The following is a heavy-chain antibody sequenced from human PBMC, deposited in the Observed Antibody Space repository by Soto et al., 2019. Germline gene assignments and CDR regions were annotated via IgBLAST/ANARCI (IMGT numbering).Heavy chain of an antibody. D-gene: IGHD6-19*01. J-gene: IGHJ6*02. Sequence: QVQLVQSGAEVKKPGASVKVSCTFTSYDINWVRQATGQGLEWMAWMNPNSGDTRYAQKLQGRVTRTRNTSSFTAYMELSSRRSEDTAVYYCARGPGSSDWRFSYYYMDVWGQGTTVTVSS. CDR3: ARGPGSSDWRFSYYYMDV. V-gene: IGHV1-8*01. CDR1: FTSYD. CDR2: MNPNSGDT.